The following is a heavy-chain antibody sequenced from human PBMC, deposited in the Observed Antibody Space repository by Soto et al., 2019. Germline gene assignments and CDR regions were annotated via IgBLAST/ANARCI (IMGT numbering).Heavy chain of an antibody. Sequence: VASVKVSFKASGFTFSSSAVQWVRQARGQRLEWIGWIVVGSGNANYAQKFQERVTITRDMSTTTAYIYLNSLRSEDTAVYYCAAGEYHDFWSGFSPAYYYGMDVWGQGTTVTVS. CDR2: IVVGSGNA. D-gene: IGHD3-3*01. CDR1: GFTFSSSA. J-gene: IGHJ6*02. CDR3: AAGEYHDFWSGFSPAYYYGMDV. V-gene: IGHV1-58*01.